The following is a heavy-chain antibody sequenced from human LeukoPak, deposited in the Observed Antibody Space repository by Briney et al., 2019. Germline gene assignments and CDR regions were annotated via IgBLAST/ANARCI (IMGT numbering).Heavy chain of an antibody. CDR1: GYTFISHD. V-gene: IGHV1-8*01. Sequence: ASVKVSCKAAGYTFISHDINWGRQGTGQGLEWMGWMDPNSGETGLAEKFQGRVTMTKSTSISAAYMELSSLRSEDTAVYYCARALRKVTSSYYYGMDVWGQGTTVTVSS. D-gene: IGHD4-17*01. CDR2: MDPNSGET. J-gene: IGHJ6*02. CDR3: ARALRKVTSSYYYGMDV.